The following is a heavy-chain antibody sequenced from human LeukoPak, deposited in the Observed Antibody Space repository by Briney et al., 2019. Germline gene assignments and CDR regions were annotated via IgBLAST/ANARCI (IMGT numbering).Heavy chain of an antibody. D-gene: IGHD4-11*01. CDR1: GGSISSGGYY. CDR2: IYYSGST. Sequence: SETLSLTCTVSGGSISSGGYYWSWIRQHPGKGLEWIGYIYYSGSTYYNPSLKSRVTISVDTSKSQFSLKLSSVTAADTAVYYCARGGPTVTTGRVDYWGQGTLVTVSS. CDR3: ARGGPTVTTGRVDY. V-gene: IGHV4-31*03. J-gene: IGHJ4*02.